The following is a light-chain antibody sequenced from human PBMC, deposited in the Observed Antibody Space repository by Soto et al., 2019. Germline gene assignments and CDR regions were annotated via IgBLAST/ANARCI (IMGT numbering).Light chain of an antibody. CDR1: SSDVGGYNY. J-gene: IGLJ2*01. CDR3: SSYAGSNIL. CDR2: EVS. V-gene: IGLV2-8*01. Sequence: QPVLTQPPSASGSPGQSVTISCTGTSSDVGGYNYVSWYQQHPGKAPKLMIYEVSKRPSGVPDRFSGSKSGNTASLTVSGLQAEDEADYYCSSYAGSNILFGGGTKVTVL.